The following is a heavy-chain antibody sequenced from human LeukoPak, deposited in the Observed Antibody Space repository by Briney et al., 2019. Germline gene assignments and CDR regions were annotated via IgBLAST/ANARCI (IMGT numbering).Heavy chain of an antibody. J-gene: IGHJ4*02. CDR2: INHSGST. CDR3: ARASGRSGLDY. CDR1: GGSFSGYY. Sequence: SEILSLTCAVYGGSFSGYYWSWIRQPPGKGLEWIGEINHSGSTNYNPSLKSRVTISVDTSKNQFSLKLSSVTAADTAVYYCARASGRSGLDYWGQGTLVTVSS. D-gene: IGHD1-26*01. V-gene: IGHV4-34*01.